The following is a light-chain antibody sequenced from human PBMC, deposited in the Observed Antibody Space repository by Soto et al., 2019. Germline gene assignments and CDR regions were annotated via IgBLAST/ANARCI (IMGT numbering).Light chain of an antibody. Sequence: DIVMTQSPDSLAVSLGERATINCKSSQSVLYSPNNKNYLAWYQQKPGQPPRLLVYWASTRESGVPDRFSGSGSGTDFTLTISSLQSADAAVYYSHPYHSSPQTFGQGTKVEIK. V-gene: IGKV4-1*01. CDR2: WAS. CDR1: QSVLYSPNNKNY. CDR3: HPYHSSPQT. J-gene: IGKJ1*01.